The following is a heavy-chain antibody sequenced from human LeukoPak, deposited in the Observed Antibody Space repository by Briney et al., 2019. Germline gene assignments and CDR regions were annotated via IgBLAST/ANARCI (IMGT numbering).Heavy chain of an antibody. V-gene: IGHV3-15*01. Sequence: GGSLRLSCAASGFTFSNAWMSWVRQAPGKGLEWVGRIKSKTDGGTTDYAAPVKGRFTISRDDSKNTLYLQMISLKTEDTAVYYCTTAGYCGGDCYLDWGQGTLVTVSS. J-gene: IGHJ4*02. CDR3: TTAGYCGGDCYLD. CDR2: IKSKTDGGTT. D-gene: IGHD2-21*01. CDR1: GFTFSNAW.